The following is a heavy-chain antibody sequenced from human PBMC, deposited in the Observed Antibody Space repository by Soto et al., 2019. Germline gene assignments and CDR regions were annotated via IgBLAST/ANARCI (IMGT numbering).Heavy chain of an antibody. CDR1: GGSISSGGYY. Sequence: QVQLQESGPGLVKPSQTLSLTCTVSGGSISSGGYYWSWIRQHPGKGLEWIGYIYYSGSTYYNPSLKSRVNITVDTSKNQFSLKLSSVTAADTAVYYCARGSKYYYGSGAFDYWGQGTLVTVSS. CDR2: IYYSGST. V-gene: IGHV4-31*03. D-gene: IGHD3-10*01. CDR3: ARGSKYYYGSGAFDY. J-gene: IGHJ4*02.